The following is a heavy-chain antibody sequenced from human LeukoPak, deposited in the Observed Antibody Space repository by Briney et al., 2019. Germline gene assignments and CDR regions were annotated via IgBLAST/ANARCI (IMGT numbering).Heavy chain of an antibody. V-gene: IGHV4-59*01. J-gene: IGHJ5*02. CDR1: GGSISPYY. D-gene: IGHD7-27*01. CDR3: ARDGDSNWFDP. Sequence: PSETLSLTCTVSGGSISPYYWSWIRQPPGKGLEWIGYIYYSGSTNYNPSLKSRVTISVDTSKNQFSLKLSSVTAADTAVYYCARDGDSNWFDPWGQGTLVTVSS. CDR2: IYYSGST.